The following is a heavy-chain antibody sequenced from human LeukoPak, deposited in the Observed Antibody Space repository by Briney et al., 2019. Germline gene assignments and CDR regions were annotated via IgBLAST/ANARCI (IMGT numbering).Heavy chain of an antibody. CDR3: ARRAAAGFSWGFDP. CDR2: IYYSGST. D-gene: IGHD6-13*01. Sequence: PSETLSLTCTVSGGSISSSSYYWGWIRQPPGKGLEWIGSIYYSGSTYYNPSLKSRVTISVDTSKNQFSLKLSSVTAADTAVYYCARRAAAGFSWGFDPWGQGTLVTVSS. J-gene: IGHJ5*02. CDR1: GGSISSSSYY. V-gene: IGHV4-39*01.